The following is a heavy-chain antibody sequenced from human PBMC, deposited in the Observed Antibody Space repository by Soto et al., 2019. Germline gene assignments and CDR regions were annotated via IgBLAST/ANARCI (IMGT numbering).Heavy chain of an antibody. J-gene: IGHJ4*02. V-gene: IGHV1-18*01. CDR3: ASSPRSSSWSSPFDY. CDR1: GYTFTSYG. Sequence: ASVKVSCKASGYTFTSYGISWVRQAPGQGLERMGWISAYNGNTNYAQKLQGRVTMTTDTSTSTAYMELRSLRSDDTAVYYCASSPRSSSWSSPFDYWGQGTLVTVSS. CDR2: ISAYNGNT. D-gene: IGHD6-13*01.